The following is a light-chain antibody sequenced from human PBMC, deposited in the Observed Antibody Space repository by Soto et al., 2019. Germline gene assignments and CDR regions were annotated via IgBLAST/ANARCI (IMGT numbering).Light chain of an antibody. CDR3: QSYASSLSYV. CDR2: NNN. V-gene: IGLV1-40*01. Sequence: QSVLTQPPSVSGTPGQSGTISCTGNSSNIGAGYHVHWYQQLPGTAPKLLIYNNNNRPSGVPDRFSGSRSGTSASLAITGLQDEDEADYYCQSYASSLSYVFGSGHKVTV. J-gene: IGLJ1*01. CDR1: SSNIGAGYH.